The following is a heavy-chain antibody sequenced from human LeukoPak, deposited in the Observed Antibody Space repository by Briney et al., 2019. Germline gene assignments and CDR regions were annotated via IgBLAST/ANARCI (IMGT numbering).Heavy chain of an antibody. J-gene: IGHJ4*02. CDR3: ASGSGYYYAGFDY. D-gene: IGHD3-22*01. CDR2: ISSSASTI. CDR1: GFTFSSYE. V-gene: IGHV3-48*03. Sequence: GGSLRLSCAASGFTFSSYEMNWVRQAPGKGLEWVSYISSSASTIYYADSVKGRFTISRDNAKNSLYLQMNSLRAEDTAVYYCASGSGYYYAGFDYWGQGTLVTVPS.